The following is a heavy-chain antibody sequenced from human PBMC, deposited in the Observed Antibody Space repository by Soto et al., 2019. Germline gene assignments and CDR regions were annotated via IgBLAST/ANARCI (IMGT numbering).Heavy chain of an antibody. J-gene: IGHJ1*01. CDR1: GGSINSGDSY. CDR3: ARSGRPLTEFPS. V-gene: IGHV4-31*03. CDR2: IYYTGNT. Sequence: ASETLSLTCSVSGGSINSGDSYWNWIRQNPGKGLEWIGFIYYTGNTYCNPSLRSRCSMSLDTSENQFSLKLSSVTAADTAVYYCARSGRPLTEFPSWGQGILVTVS. D-gene: IGHD6-25*01.